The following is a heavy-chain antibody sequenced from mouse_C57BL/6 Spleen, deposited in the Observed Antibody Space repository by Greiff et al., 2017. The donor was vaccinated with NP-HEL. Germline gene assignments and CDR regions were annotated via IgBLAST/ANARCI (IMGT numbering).Heavy chain of an antibody. Sequence: EVKLMESGGGLVQPGGSLKLSCAASGFTFSDYGMAWVRQAPRKGPEWVAFISNLAYSIYYADTVTGRFTISRENAKNTLYLEMSSLRSEDTAMYYCARQTGTYWYFDVWGTGTTVTVSS. CDR2: ISNLAYSI. J-gene: IGHJ1*03. CDR1: GFTFSDYG. D-gene: IGHD4-1*01. CDR3: ARQTGTYWYFDV. V-gene: IGHV5-15*01.